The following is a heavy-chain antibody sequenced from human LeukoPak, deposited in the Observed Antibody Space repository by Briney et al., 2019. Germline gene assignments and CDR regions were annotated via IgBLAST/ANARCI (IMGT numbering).Heavy chain of an antibody. CDR2: ISAYNGNT. D-gene: IGHD3-3*01. J-gene: IGHJ4*02. V-gene: IGHV1-18*01. CDR3: ARGNDFWSGYYTGAGFDY. CDR1: GYTFTSYG. Sequence: ASVKVSCKASGYTFTSYGISWVRQAPGQGLEWMGWISAYNGNTNYAQKLQGRVTMTTDTSTSTAYMELRSLRSDDTAVYYCARGNDFWSGYYTGAGFDYWGQGTLVTVSS.